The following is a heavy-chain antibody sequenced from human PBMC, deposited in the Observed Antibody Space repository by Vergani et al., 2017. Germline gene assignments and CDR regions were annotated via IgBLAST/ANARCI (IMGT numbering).Heavy chain of an antibody. CDR2: ISWNSGAV. Sequence: EVQLVESGGSLVHPGGSLRLSCEASGITFWKFGMHWVRQGPGKGLEWVSGISWNSGAVDYADSVRGRFTISRDNAKNSLYLQMNSLRAEDTAVYYCARKMTTVTTNWFDPWGQGTLVTVSS. J-gene: IGHJ5*02. CDR3: ARKMTTVTTNWFDP. D-gene: IGHD4-17*01. V-gene: IGHV3-9*01. CDR1: GITFWKFG.